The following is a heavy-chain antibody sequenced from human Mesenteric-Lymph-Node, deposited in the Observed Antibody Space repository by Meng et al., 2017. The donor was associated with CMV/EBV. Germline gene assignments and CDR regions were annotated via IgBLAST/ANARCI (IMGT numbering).Heavy chain of an antibody. CDR1: GFTFDDYG. D-gene: IGHD3-10*01. V-gene: IGHV3-20*04. CDR3: ARVRFGNGGLNYYYYYGMDV. CDR2: INWNGGST. Sequence: GESLKISCAASGFTFDDYGMSWVRQAPGKGLEWVSGINWNGGSTGYAESVKGRFTISRDNSKNTLYLQMNSLSAEDTAVYYCARVRFGNGGLNYYYYYGMDVWGQGTTVTVSS. J-gene: IGHJ6*02.